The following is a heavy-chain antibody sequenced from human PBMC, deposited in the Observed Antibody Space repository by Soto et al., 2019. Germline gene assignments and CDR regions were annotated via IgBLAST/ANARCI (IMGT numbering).Heavy chain of an antibody. V-gene: IGHV4-30-2*01. Sequence: PSETLSLTYAVSGGSISSGGYSLSWIRQPPGKGLEWIGYIYHSGTTYYNPSLKSRVTISVDRSKNQFSLKLSSVTAADTAVYYCARGGVQLWSGGWFDPWGQGTLVTVSS. D-gene: IGHD5-18*01. CDR2: IYHSGTT. CDR1: GGSISSGGYS. CDR3: ARGGVQLWSGGWFDP. J-gene: IGHJ5*02.